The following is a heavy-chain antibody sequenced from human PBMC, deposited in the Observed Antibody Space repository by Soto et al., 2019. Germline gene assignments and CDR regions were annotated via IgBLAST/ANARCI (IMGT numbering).Heavy chain of an antibody. D-gene: IGHD5-12*01. Sequence: PGESLKISCRASGYDFARTWIGLVRQLPGKGLDWLGIIYPGDSETRYSPSFRGQVTFSVDMSISTAYLQWSSLKTSDIAIYYCARLVGAYDSYFDHWGQGTRVTVSS. CDR3: ARLVGAYDSYFDH. CDR1: GYDFARTW. CDR2: IYPGDSET. V-gene: IGHV5-51*01. J-gene: IGHJ4*02.